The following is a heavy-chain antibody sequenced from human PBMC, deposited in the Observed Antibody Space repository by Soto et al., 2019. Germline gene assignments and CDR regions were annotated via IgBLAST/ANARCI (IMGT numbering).Heavy chain of an antibody. Sequence: GESLKISCQGSGDNFIYWIAWVRQMPGRGLEWMGVIHPGDSDTRYSPSFQGQVTISADTSTSTAYLQWSSLKASDTAIYYCARQDGSALFFFDFWGLGTLVTV. CDR3: ARQDGSALFFFDF. CDR1: GDNFIYW. J-gene: IGHJ4*02. D-gene: IGHD6-19*01. CDR2: IHPGDSDT. V-gene: IGHV5-51*01.